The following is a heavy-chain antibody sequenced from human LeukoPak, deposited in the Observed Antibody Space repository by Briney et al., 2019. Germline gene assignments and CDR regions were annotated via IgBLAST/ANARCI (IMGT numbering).Heavy chain of an antibody. CDR1: GGSISSSNW. CDR3: ARGRNWNDAEDY. CDR2: IYHSGST. D-gene: IGHD1-1*01. Sequence: KPSETLSLTCAVSGGSISSSNWWSWVRRPPRKGLEWIGEIYHSGSTNYNPSLKSRVTISVDKSKNQFSLKLSSVTAADTAVYYCARGRNWNDAEDYWGQGTLVTVSS. V-gene: IGHV4-4*02. J-gene: IGHJ4*02.